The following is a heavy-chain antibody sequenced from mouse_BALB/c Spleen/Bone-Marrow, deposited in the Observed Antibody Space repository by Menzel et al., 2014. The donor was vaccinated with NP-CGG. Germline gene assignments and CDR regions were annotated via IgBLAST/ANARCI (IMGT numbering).Heavy chain of an antibody. Sequence: VKLQESGAELMKPGASVKISCKATGYTFSSYWIEWVKQRPGHGLEWIGEILPGSGSTNYNEKFKGKATFTADTSSNTAYSQRSRLRSEDSHVYDCGGGGVRGGYWYFDVWGAGTTVTVSS. V-gene: IGHV1-9*01. CDR3: GGGGVRGGYWYFDV. CDR1: GYTFSSYW. D-gene: IGHD2-14*01. J-gene: IGHJ1*01. CDR2: ILPGSGST.